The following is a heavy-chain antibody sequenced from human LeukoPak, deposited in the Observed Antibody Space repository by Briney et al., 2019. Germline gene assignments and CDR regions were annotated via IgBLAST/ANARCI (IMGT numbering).Heavy chain of an antibody. CDR3: ARQTYYASGSYSFLGY. Sequence: SETLSLTCTVSGGSINGYYWNWIRQPPVKGLEWIGYIYYSGSTNYNPSLKSRVTMSLDTSKNQFSLKLSSVTAADTAVYYCARQTYYASGSYSFLGYWGQGTLVTVSS. D-gene: IGHD3-10*01. J-gene: IGHJ4*02. CDR2: IYYSGST. V-gene: IGHV4-59*01. CDR1: GGSINGYY.